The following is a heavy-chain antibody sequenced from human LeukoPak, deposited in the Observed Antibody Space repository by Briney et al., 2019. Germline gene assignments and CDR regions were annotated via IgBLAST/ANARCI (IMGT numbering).Heavy chain of an antibody. CDR3: ARIRDGYNDAYDV. Sequence: APVKVSCKASGYTFTNYYIHWVRQAPGQGLEWMGLINPGGDNTDYAQNFQGRVSMTRDTSTSTVYMWLSSLRSEDTAVYYCARIRDGYNDAYDVWGQGTMVTVSS. D-gene: IGHD5-24*01. V-gene: IGHV1-46*01. J-gene: IGHJ3*01. CDR2: INPGGDNT. CDR1: GYTFTNYY.